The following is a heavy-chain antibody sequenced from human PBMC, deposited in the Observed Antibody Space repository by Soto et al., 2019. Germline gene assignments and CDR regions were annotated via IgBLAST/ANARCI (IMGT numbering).Heavy chain of an antibody. CDR2: IRSKANTYAT. CDR3: TRSEQYYYDSSGPNYYYGMDV. D-gene: IGHD3-22*01. Sequence: PGGSLRLSCAASGFTFSGSAMHWVRQASGKGLEWVGRIRSKANTYATAYAASVKGRFTISRDDSKNTAYLQMNSLKIEDTAVYYCTRSEQYYYDSSGPNYYYGMDVWGQGTTVTVSS. V-gene: IGHV3-73*01. CDR1: GFTFSGSA. J-gene: IGHJ6*02.